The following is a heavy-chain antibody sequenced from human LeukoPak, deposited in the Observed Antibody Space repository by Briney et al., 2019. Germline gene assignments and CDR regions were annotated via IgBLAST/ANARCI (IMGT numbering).Heavy chain of an antibody. V-gene: IGHV3-23*01. CDR2: ISGSGGST. D-gene: IGHD1-26*01. CDR3: ARDDRGSYSTNAIDY. Sequence: GGSLRLSCAASGFAFSSYAMSWVRQAPGKGLEWVSTISGSGGSTYYADSVKGRFTISRDNSNNTLFLQMNSLRAEDTAVYYCARDDRGSYSTNAIDYWDQGTLVTVSS. CDR1: GFAFSSYA. J-gene: IGHJ4*02.